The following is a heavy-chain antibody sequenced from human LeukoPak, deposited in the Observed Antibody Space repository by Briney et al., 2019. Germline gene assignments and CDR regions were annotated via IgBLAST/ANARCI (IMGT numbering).Heavy chain of an antibody. J-gene: IGHJ4*02. D-gene: IGHD5-24*01. CDR3: ANEDGGFDY. CDR1: GFTFRTSW. Sequence: GGSLRLSCAASGFTFRTSWMHWVRQAPAKGLEGVTFIRYDGSNKYYADSVKGRFTISRDNSKSTLYLQMNSLRAEDTAVYYCANEDGGFDYWGQGTLVTVSS. CDR2: IRYDGSNK. V-gene: IGHV3-30*02.